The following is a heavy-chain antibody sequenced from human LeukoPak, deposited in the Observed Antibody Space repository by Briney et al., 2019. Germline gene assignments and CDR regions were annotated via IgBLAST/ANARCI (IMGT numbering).Heavy chain of an antibody. CDR2: IYYSGST. J-gene: IGHJ3*02. D-gene: IGHD3-10*01. Sequence: SETLSLTCTVSGGSISSSSYYWGWIRQPPGKGLEWIGSIYYSGSTYYNPSLKSRVTISVDTSKNQFSLKLSSVTAADTAMYYCASLWFGELLSPHDAFDIWGQGTMVTVSS. CDR1: GGSISSSSYY. V-gene: IGHV4-39*07. CDR3: ASLWFGELLSPHDAFDI.